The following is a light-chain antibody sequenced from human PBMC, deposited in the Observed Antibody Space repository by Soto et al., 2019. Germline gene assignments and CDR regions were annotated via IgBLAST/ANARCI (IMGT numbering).Light chain of an antibody. CDR1: QSVLYSSNNKNY. CDR3: QQYYSTPFT. CDR2: WAS. J-gene: IGKJ2*01. Sequence: DIVMTQSPDSLAVSLGERATINCKSSQSVLYSSNNKNYLAWYQHKPEQPPKLLIYWASTRVSGVPDRFSGSGSVTDFTITISSLQAEDVAVYYCQQYYSTPFTFGQGTKLEIK. V-gene: IGKV4-1*01.